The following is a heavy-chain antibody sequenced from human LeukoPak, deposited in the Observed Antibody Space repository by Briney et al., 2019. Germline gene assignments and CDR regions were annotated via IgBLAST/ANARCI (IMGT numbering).Heavy chain of an antibody. CDR1: GFTFSSYE. V-gene: IGHV3-48*03. D-gene: IGHD5-18*01. CDR3: ARGNRVDTAMVEADY. J-gene: IGHJ4*02. Sequence: PGGSLRLSCAASGFTFSSYEMNWVRQAPGKGLEWVSYISSTGSTIYYADSVKGRFTISRDNAKNSLYLQMNSLRAEDTAVYYSARGNRVDTAMVEADYWGQGTLVTVSS. CDR2: ISSTGSTI.